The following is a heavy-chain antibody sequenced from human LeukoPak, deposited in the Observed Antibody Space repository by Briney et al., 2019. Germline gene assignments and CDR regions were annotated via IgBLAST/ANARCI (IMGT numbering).Heavy chain of an antibody. CDR1: GFTFSTYG. J-gene: IGHJ4*02. V-gene: IGHV3-48*02. D-gene: IGHD5-12*01. CDR2: ISSSSDAI. Sequence: GGSLRLSCAASGFTFSTYGMNWVRQAPGKGPEWLSYISSSSDAIYYADSVRGRFTISRDNAKNSLYLQMNSLRDEDTAVYYCPRAMRSGYDYWGQGTLVTVSS. CDR3: PRAMRSGYDY.